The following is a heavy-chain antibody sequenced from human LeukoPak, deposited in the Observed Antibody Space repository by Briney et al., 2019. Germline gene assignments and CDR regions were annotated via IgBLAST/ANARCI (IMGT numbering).Heavy chain of an antibody. Sequence: PSETLSLTCTVSGGSISSYYWSWIRQPAGKGLEWIGRIYTSGSTNYNLSLKSRVTMSVDTSKNQFSLKLSSVTAADTAVYYCARAGGKWELNTNWFDPWGQGTLVTVSS. CDR2: IYTSGST. V-gene: IGHV4-4*07. CDR3: ARAGGKWELNTNWFDP. CDR1: GGSISSYY. D-gene: IGHD1-26*01. J-gene: IGHJ5*02.